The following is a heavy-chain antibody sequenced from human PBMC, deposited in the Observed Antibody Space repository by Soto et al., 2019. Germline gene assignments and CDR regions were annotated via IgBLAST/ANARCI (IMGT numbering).Heavy chain of an antibody. V-gene: IGHV6-1*01. D-gene: IGHD6-13*01. J-gene: IGHJ6*02. CDR2: TYHRSKWYN. CDR1: GDSVSSNSAA. Sequence: SQTLSLTCAISGDSVSSNSAAWNWIRQSPSRGLEWLGRTYHRSKWYNNYAESVKSRITINTDTSKNQFSLKLNSVTPEDAAVYYCARVTYSSSWYYYYGMDVWGQGTTVTVSS. CDR3: ARVTYSSSWYYYYGMDV.